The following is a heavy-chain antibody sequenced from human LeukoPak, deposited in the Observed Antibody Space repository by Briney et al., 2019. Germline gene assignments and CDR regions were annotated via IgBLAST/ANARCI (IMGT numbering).Heavy chain of an antibody. D-gene: IGHD3-22*01. CDR3: ARALYYDSSGYYTSSYYYFQL. CDR1: GYTFTRYY. V-gene: IGHV1-2*02. J-gene: IGHJ1*01. Sequence: SVNVSRKASGYTFTRYYLHWVRHAPAQGLEWMGWIHPNSDGTNFAQKFQGRGTITRATYISTAYMELARLRSDDTAEYYCARALYYDSSGYYTSSYYYFQLWGQGTLVTVSS. CDR2: IHPNSDGT.